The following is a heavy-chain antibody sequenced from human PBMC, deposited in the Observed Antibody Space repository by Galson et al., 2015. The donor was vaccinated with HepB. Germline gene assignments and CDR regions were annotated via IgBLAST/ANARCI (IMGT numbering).Heavy chain of an antibody. CDR3: IKGPALRGRVTDD. CDR2: ISGDGDII. D-gene: IGHD2-21*02. J-gene: IGHJ4*02. V-gene: IGHV3-23*01. Sequence: SLRLSCAASGFTFNRNAMSWVRQAPGKGLEWVSGISGDGDIIYYTDSVKGRFTISRDNSKNTLYLQMNSLRAEDTAIYYCIKGPALRGRVTDDWGQGTLVIVSS. CDR1: GFTFNRNA.